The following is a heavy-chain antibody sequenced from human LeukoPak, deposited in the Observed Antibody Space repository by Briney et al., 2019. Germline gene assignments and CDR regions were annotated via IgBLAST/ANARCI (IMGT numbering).Heavy chain of an antibody. Sequence: PSETLSLTCAVFGDSVSNNYCWNWVRQSPGKGLEWIGEVYHSGSTNYNPSLKGRVIISVDKSKNQFSLVLNSVTAADTAVYYCARDRVPVAGTILDYWGQGILVIVAS. CDR1: GDSVSNNYC. CDR2: VYHSGST. V-gene: IGHV4-4*02. CDR3: ARDRVPVAGTILDY. J-gene: IGHJ4*02. D-gene: IGHD6-19*01.